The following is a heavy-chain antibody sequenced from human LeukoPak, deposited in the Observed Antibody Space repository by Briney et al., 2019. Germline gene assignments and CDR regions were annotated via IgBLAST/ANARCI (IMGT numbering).Heavy chain of an antibody. V-gene: IGHV3-30-3*01. D-gene: IGHD1-26*01. CDR2: ISYDGSNK. CDR3: AREDSSGSYHFDY. Sequence: PGGSLRLSRAASGFTFSSYAMHWVRQAPGKGLEWVAVISYDGSNKYYADSVKGRFTISRDNSKNTLYLQMNSLRAEDTAVYYCAREDSSGSYHFDYWGQGTLVTVSS. J-gene: IGHJ4*02. CDR1: GFTFSSYA.